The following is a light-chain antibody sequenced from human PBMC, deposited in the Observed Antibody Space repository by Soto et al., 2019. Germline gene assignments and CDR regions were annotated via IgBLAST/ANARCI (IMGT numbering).Light chain of an antibody. J-gene: IGKJ1*01. Sequence: EIVLTQSPASLSVSPGERATLSCRASQSVGGNLAWYQQKPGQAPRPLIFGASTRATGIPARFSGSGSGTEFILTISSLHSEDFAVYYCQQYNNWPPWTFGQGTKVEIK. CDR3: QQYNNWPPWT. V-gene: IGKV3-15*01. CDR1: QSVGGN. CDR2: GAS.